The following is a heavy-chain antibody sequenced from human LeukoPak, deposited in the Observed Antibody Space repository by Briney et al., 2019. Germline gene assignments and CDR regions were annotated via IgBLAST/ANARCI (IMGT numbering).Heavy chain of an antibody. V-gene: IGHV3-74*01. CDR2: INSDGSST. CDR3: ARALAYYYYYMDV. J-gene: IGHJ6*03. Sequence: GGSLRLSCAASGFTFSSYWTHWVRQAPGKGLVWVSRINSDGSSTSYADSVKGRFTISRDNAKNTLYLQMNSLRAEDTAVYYCARALAYYYYYMDVWGKGTTVTVSS. CDR1: GFTFSSYW.